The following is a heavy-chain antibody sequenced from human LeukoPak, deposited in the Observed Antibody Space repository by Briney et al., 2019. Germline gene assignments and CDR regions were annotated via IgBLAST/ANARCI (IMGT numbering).Heavy chain of an antibody. D-gene: IGHD1-26*01. Sequence: GGSLRLSCAASGFAFSSYAMTWVRQAPGKGLEWVSDISGSGASTYYADSVKGRFTISRDNSTNTLYLQVTSLRPEDTAVYYCVRDLWGFDYWGQGTLVTVSS. CDR3: VRDLWGFDY. CDR2: ISGSGAST. V-gene: IGHV3-23*01. CDR1: GFAFSSYA. J-gene: IGHJ4*02.